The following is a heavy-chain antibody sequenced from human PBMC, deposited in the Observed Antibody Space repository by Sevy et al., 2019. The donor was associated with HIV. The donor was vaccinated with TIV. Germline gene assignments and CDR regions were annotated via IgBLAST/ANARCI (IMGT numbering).Heavy chain of an antibody. Sequence: GGSLRLSCTASGFTFGDYAMSWFRQAPGKGLEWVGFIRSKAYGGTTEYAASVKGRFTISRDDSKCIAYLQMTSLKAEDTAVYYCARSLRWSPTSYYFDYWGQGTLVTVSS. D-gene: IGHD4-17*01. CDR1: GFTFGDYA. V-gene: IGHV3-49*03. CDR3: ARSLRWSPTSYYFDY. J-gene: IGHJ4*02. CDR2: IRSKAYGGTT.